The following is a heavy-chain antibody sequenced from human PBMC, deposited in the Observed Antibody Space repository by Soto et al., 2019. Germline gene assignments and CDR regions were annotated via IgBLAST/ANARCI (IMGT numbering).Heavy chain of an antibody. J-gene: IGHJ6*02. Sequence: QVQLQESGPGLVKPSQTLSVTCTVSGGSISRGNYYWNWIRQHPGKGLEWIGYIYYSGRTHYNPSLKRRVTISVDTSKNQFSLNLSSVTAADTAVYYCARDGHGVSYYYYAMDVWGQGTTVTVSS. CDR3: ARDGHGVSYYYYAMDV. CDR1: GGSISRGNYY. V-gene: IGHV4-31*03. D-gene: IGHD3-10*01. CDR2: IYYSGRT.